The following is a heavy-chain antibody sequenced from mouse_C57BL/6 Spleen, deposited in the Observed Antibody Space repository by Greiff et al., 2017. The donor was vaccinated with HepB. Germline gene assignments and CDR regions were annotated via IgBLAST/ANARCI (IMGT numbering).Heavy chain of an antibody. CDR2: INPSSGYT. Sequence: QVQLQQSGAELARPGALVKMSCKASGYTFTSYTMHWVKQRPGQGLEWIGYINPSSGYTKYNQKFKDKATLTADKSSSTAYMQLSSLTSEDSAVYYCARSYGSSYNYAMDYWGQGTSVTVSS. J-gene: IGHJ4*01. V-gene: IGHV1-4*01. CDR1: GYTFTSYT. D-gene: IGHD1-1*01. CDR3: ARSYGSSYNYAMDY.